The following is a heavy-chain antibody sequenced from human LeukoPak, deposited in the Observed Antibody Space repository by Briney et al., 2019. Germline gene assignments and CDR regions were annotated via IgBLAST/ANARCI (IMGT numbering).Heavy chain of an antibody. D-gene: IGHD3-22*01. CDR1: GFTFDDYA. Sequence: GGSLRLSCAASGFTFDDYAIHWVRQAPGKGLEWVSGINWNSGSKHYADSVKGRFTISRDNAKNSLFLQMNSPRPEDTALYYCAKDFSSGYYYFDYWGQGTLVTVSS. CDR2: INWNSGSK. CDR3: AKDFSSGYYYFDY. J-gene: IGHJ4*02. V-gene: IGHV3-9*01.